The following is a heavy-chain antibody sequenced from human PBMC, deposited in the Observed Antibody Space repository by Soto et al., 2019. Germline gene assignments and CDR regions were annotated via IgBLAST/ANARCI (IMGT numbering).Heavy chain of an antibody. D-gene: IGHD1-26*01. V-gene: IGHV4-39*01. CDR1: GDSISSSRNY. Sequence: ETLSLTCTVSGDSISSSRNYWGWVRQPPGKGLQWIGSIFYSGRTSHNPSLQRRVTISVDTSKNQFSLKLRSVTAADTAVYYCARRVGYSGSYYFDNWGQGTLVTVSS. CDR3: ARRVGYSGSYYFDN. J-gene: IGHJ4*02. CDR2: IFYSGRT.